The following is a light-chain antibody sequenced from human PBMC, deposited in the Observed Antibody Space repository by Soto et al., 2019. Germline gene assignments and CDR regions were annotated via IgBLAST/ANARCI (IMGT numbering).Light chain of an antibody. Sequence: HSVLTQPPSASGTPGQRVTISCSGSNSNIGTNAVYWFQHLPGLAPKVLIYRDDQRPSGVSDRFSGSKSGTSCSLAISGLRSEDEADYSCASWDDTLNAVVFGGGTKLTVL. V-gene: IGLV1-47*01. J-gene: IGLJ3*02. CDR3: ASWDDTLNAVV. CDR1: NSNIGTNA. CDR2: RDD.